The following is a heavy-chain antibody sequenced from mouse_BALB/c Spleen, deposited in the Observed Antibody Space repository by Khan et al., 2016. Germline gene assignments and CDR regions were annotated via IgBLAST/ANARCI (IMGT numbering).Heavy chain of an antibody. V-gene: IGHV9-3-1*01. D-gene: IGHD1-1*01. Sequence: QIQLVQSGPELKKPGKTVKISCKAPGYTFTNYGMNWVKQAPGKGLKWMGWINTYSGESTYADDFKGRFAFSLETSANTAYLQINNLKNEDTATYFCARYRYYCGSSGNFDVWGAGTTVTVSS. CDR1: GYTFTNYG. J-gene: IGHJ1*01. CDR3: ARYRYYCGSSGNFDV. CDR2: INTYSGES.